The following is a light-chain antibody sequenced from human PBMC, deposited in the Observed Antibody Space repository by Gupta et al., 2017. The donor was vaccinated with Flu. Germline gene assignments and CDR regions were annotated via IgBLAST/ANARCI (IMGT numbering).Light chain of an antibody. J-gene: IGKJ4*01. Sequence: AIRMTQSPSSFSASTGDRVTITCRASQNINSYLAWYQQKPGKAPKLLINAASTLQSGVPSRFSGSGSGTEFILTVSRLQSEDFATYYCQQYDSYPVTFGGGTKVEIK. CDR1: QNINSY. V-gene: IGKV1-8*01. CDR2: AAS. CDR3: QQYDSYPVT.